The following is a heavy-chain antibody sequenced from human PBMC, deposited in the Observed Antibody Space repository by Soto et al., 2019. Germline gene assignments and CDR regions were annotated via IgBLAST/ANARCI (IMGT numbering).Heavy chain of an antibody. CDR1: GFTFSSYA. J-gene: IGHJ4*02. D-gene: IGHD1-26*01. CDR3: ARDKGAQTSGSYCH. Sequence: PGGSLRLSCAASGFTFSSYAMHWVRQAPGKGLEWVAVISYDGSNKYYADSVKGRFTISRDNSKNTLYLQMNSLRAEDTAVYYCARDKGAQTSGSYCHWGQGTLVTVSS. CDR2: ISYDGSNK. V-gene: IGHV3-30-3*01.